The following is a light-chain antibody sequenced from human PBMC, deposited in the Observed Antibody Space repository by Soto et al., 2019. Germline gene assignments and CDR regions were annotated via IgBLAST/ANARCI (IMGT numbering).Light chain of an antibody. Sequence: EIVLTQSPGTLSLSPGERATLSCRASQTVPRRYLAWFQQKPGQAPRLLIYGPSSRATGIPDRFSGSGSGTDFTLTITRLXPEDFAVYYCQQYGSSPWTFGQGTKVEI. CDR1: QTVPRRY. J-gene: IGKJ1*01. CDR3: QQYGSSPWT. CDR2: GPS. V-gene: IGKV3-20*01.